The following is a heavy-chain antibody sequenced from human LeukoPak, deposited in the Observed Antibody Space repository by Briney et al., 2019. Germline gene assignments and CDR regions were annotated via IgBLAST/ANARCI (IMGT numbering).Heavy chain of an antibody. CDR1: GGSFSGYY. D-gene: IGHD3-10*01. CDR2: INHSGST. V-gene: IGHV4-34*01. CDR3: ARVLAYYGSGSPYDAFDI. Sequence: SETLSLTCAVYGGSFSGYYWSWIRQPPGKGLEWIGEINHSGSTNYNPSLKSRVTISVDTSKNQFSLKLSSVTAADTAVYYCARVLAYYGSGSPYDAFDIWGQGTMVTVSS. J-gene: IGHJ3*02.